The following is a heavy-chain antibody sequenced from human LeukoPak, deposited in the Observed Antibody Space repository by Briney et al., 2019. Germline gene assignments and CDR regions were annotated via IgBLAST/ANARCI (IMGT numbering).Heavy chain of an antibody. CDR2: IKQDGSEK. Sequence: GGSLRLSCAASGFTFISYWMTWVRQAPGKGLEWVASIKQDGSEKSYVDSVKGRFTISRDSGKNSLYLQMNSLRAEDTAVYYCARWCGAYHTFDYWGQGTLVTVSS. V-gene: IGHV3-7*04. D-gene: IGHD4/OR15-4a*01. CDR3: ARWCGAYHTFDY. J-gene: IGHJ4*02. CDR1: GFTFISYW.